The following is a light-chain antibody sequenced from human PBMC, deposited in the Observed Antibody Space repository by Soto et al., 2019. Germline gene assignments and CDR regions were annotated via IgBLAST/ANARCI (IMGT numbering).Light chain of an antibody. CDR3: QQYTDWPLT. J-gene: IGKJ4*01. CDR2: GAS. Sequence: EKGMTQSPAALSVSPGERATLSGRASQSVNITLAWYQRKPCQAPRLLLYGASTRATGIPARFSGSASGTAFTLTISSLQSEDSAVYYCQQYTDWPLTFGGGTKVEIK. V-gene: IGKV3-15*01. CDR1: QSVNIT.